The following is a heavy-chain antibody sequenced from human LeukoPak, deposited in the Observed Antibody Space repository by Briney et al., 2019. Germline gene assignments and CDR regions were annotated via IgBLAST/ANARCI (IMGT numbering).Heavy chain of an antibody. CDR1: GGTLSSYV. V-gene: IGHV1-69*01. Sequence: GASVKVSCKASGGTLSSYVISWVRQAPGQGLEWMGGIIPIFGTANYAQKFQGRVTITADESTSTAYMELSSLRSEDTAVYYCARVVPAATDFFDYWGQGTLVTVSS. D-gene: IGHD2-2*01. CDR2: IIPIFGTA. J-gene: IGHJ4*02. CDR3: ARVVPAATDFFDY.